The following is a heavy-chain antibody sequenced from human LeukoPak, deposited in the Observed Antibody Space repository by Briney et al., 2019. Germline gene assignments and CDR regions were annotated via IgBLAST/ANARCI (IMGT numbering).Heavy chain of an antibody. CDR2: ISSSSSYI. Sequence: GGSLRLSCAASGFTFSIYNMNWVRQAPGKGLEWVSSISSSSSYIYYADSVKGRFTISRDNAKNSLYLQMNSLRAEDTAVYYCARVYCTSTSCYVAAAGFFDNWGQGTLVTVSS. CDR1: GFTFSIYN. V-gene: IGHV3-21*04. D-gene: IGHD2-2*01. J-gene: IGHJ4*02. CDR3: ARVYCTSTSCYVAAAGFFDN.